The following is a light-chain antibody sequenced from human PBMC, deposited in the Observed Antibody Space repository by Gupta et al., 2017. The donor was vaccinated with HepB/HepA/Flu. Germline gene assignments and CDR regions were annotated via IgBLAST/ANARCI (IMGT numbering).Light chain of an antibody. Sequence: QSVLTQPPSVSAAPGRGVTIYCFGTSSNIGSNFVSWYQHLPGTAPKLLIYETKERPSGIPDRFSCSKSGTSSTLDITGLQTGDEADYYCGTWDNSLSVGLFGGGSKLTVL. J-gene: IGLJ3*02. CDR3: GTWDNSLSVGL. CDR1: SSNIGSNF. CDR2: ETK. V-gene: IGLV1-51*02.